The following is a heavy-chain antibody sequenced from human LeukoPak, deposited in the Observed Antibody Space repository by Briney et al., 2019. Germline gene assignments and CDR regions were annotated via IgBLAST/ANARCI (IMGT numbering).Heavy chain of an antibody. V-gene: IGHV3-23*01. CDR1: GFTFSSYA. CDR2: ISGSGDNT. CDR3: AKDRTFDWLPSDY. D-gene: IGHD3-9*01. Sequence: GGSLRLSCGASGFTFSSYAMSWVRQAPGKGLEWVSGISGSGDNTYYAGSVKGRFTIYRDNSKNTLYLQMDSLRAEDTAVYYCAKDRTFDWLPSDYWGQGTRVTVSS. J-gene: IGHJ4*02.